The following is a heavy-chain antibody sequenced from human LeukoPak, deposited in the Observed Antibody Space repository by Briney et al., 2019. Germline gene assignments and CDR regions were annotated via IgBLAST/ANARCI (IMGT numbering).Heavy chain of an antibody. J-gene: IGHJ6*02. D-gene: IGHD3-10*01. CDR1: GFTFNSYA. CDR3: FGLWFGEPNNYYYGMDV. CDR2: ISARGGTT. Sequence: GGSLRLSCAASGFTFNSYAMSWVRQGPGKGLEWVSAISARGGTTYYADSVKGRFTISRDNSKNTLYLQMNSLRVEDTAVYYCFGLWFGEPNNYYYGMDVWGQGTTVTVSS. V-gene: IGHV3-23*01.